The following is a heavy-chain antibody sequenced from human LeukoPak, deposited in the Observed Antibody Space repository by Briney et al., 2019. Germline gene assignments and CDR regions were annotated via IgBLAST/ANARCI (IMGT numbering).Heavy chain of an antibody. J-gene: IGHJ4*02. V-gene: IGHV3-53*01. Sequence: PGGSLRLSCAASGFTFSDYYMSWIRQAPGKGLEWVSVIYSGERTYYADSVKGRLTVSRDNSKNTLYLQMNSLRAEDTAIYYCAKNWGDDWGQGNLVTVSS. CDR1: GFTFSDYY. CDR3: AKNWGDD. D-gene: IGHD3-16*01. CDR2: IYSGERT.